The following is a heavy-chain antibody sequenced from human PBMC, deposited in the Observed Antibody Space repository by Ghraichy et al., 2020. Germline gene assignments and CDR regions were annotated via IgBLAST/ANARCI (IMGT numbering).Heavy chain of an antibody. CDR2: INTNTGNP. D-gene: IGHD2-2*01. Sequence: ASVKVSCKASGYTFTNYAMNWVRQAPGQGLEWMGWINTNTGNPTYAQGFTGRFVFSLDTSVSTAYLQISSLKAEDTAVYYCARGSGGIVVVPAAIGYYGMDVWGLGTTVTVSS. J-gene: IGHJ6*02. CDR1: GYTFTNYA. CDR3: ARGSGGIVVVPAAIGYYGMDV. V-gene: IGHV7-4-1*02.